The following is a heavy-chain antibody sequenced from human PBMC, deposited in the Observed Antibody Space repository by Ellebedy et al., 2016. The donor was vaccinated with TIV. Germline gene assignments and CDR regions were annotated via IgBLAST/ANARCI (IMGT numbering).Heavy chain of an antibody. J-gene: IGHJ4*02. Sequence: PGGSLRLSCAASGFTFNNYAMSWVRQAPGKGLEWVSGFGVSGDSTYYADSVKGRFTISRDNSRNTLYLQMNSLRAEDTAIYYCARGRSGTYIHHAFDYWGQGTLVTVSS. CDR2: FGVSGDST. V-gene: IGHV3-23*01. D-gene: IGHD2-2*02. CDR1: GFTFNNYA. CDR3: ARGRSGTYIHHAFDY.